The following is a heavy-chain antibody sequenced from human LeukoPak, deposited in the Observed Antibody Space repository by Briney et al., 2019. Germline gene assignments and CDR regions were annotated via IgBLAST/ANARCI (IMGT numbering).Heavy chain of an antibody. CDR2: IIPILGIA. V-gene: IGHV1-69*04. CDR3: ARVGGCSGGSCYPRLDY. J-gene: IGHJ4*02. D-gene: IGHD2-15*01. Sequence: GSSVKVSCKAAGCTFSSYAISWVRQAPGQGLEWVGRIIPILGIANYAQKFQGGVTITADKSTSTAYMELSSLRPEDTAGYYCARVGGCSGGSCYPRLDYWGQGTLVTVSS. CDR1: GCTFSSYA.